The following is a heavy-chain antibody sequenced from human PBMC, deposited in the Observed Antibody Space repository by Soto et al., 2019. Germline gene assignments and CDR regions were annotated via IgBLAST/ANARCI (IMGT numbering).Heavy chain of an antibody. V-gene: IGHV1-69*06. CDR1: GGTFSSYA. CDR3: ARVGRGVAAAGSYYYGMDV. D-gene: IGHD6-13*01. Sequence: QVQLVQSGAEVKKPGSSVKVSCKASGGTFSSYAISWVRQAPGRGLEWMGGIIPIFGTANYAQKFQGRVTITADKSTSTAYMELSSLRSEDTAVYYCARVGRGVAAAGSYYYGMDVWGQGTTVTVSS. J-gene: IGHJ6*02. CDR2: IIPIFGTA.